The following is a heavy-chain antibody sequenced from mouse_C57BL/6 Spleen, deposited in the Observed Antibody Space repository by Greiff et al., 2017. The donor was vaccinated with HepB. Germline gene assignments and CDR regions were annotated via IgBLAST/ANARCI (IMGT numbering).Heavy chain of an antibody. CDR3: ASRGNYYAMDY. CDR1: GYTFTSYD. Sequence: QVQLKESGPELVKPGASVKLSCKASGYTFTSYDINWVKQRPGQGLEWIGWIYPRDGSTKYNEKFKGKATLTVDTSSSTAYMELHSLTSEDSAVYFCASRGNYYAMDYWGQGTSVTVSS. D-gene: IGHD2-1*01. J-gene: IGHJ4*01. CDR2: IYPRDGST. V-gene: IGHV1-85*01.